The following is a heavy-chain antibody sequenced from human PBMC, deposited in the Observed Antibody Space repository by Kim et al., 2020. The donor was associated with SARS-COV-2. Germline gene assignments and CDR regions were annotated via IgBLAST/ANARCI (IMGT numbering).Heavy chain of an antibody. J-gene: IGHJ4*02. Sequence: ASVKVSCKASGYTFTGYYMHWVRQAPGQGLEWMGRINPNSGGTNYAQKFQGRVTMTRDTSISTAYMELSRLRSDDTVVYYCARGGYSGYDYYPFDYWGQGTLVTVSS. CDR3: ARGGYSGYDYYPFDY. CDR1: GYTFTGYY. D-gene: IGHD5-12*01. CDR2: INPNSGGT. V-gene: IGHV1-2*05.